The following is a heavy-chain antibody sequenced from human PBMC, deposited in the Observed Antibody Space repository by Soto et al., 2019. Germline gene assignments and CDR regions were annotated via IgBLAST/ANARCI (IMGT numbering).Heavy chain of an antibody. V-gene: IGHV3-33*01. CDR1: GFMFGTSG. J-gene: IGHJ4*02. CDR2: IWLDGSER. CDR3: ARVSGSSDY. D-gene: IGHD2-15*01. Sequence: PGWSLRLSCEAAGFMFGTSGMHWVRQAPGKGLEWVSGIWLDGSERYYSDSVKGRFTISRDNSKNTLYLQMNSLRAEDTAVYYCARVSGSSDYWGQGTLVTVS.